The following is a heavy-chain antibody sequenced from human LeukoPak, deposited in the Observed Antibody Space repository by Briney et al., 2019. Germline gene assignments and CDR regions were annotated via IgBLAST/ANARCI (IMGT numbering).Heavy chain of an antibody. CDR3: AKSRGPRVTIYGVDVFPPFDS. J-gene: IGHJ4*02. V-gene: IGHV3-7*03. Sequence: GGSLRLSCAASGFTFSDYWMTWVRQAPGKGLEWVANMNKDGSEKYYVDSVKGRFTISRDTSKNILYLQMDSLRAEDTAVYYCAKSRGPRVTIYGVDVFPPFDSWGQGALVSVSP. CDR1: GFTFSDYW. CDR2: MNKDGSEK. D-gene: IGHD3-3*01.